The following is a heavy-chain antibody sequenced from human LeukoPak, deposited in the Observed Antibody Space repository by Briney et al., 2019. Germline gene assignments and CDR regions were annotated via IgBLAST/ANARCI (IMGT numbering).Heavy chain of an antibody. CDR1: GFTFSSAW. D-gene: IGHD4-11*01. V-gene: IGHV3-15*01. J-gene: IGHJ4*02. Sequence: GGSLRLSCAASGFTFSSAWMTWIRQAPGKGLEWVGLIKSETDGGTTDYAAPLKGRFTISRDDSKNMVFLQINSLKTEDTAVYYCTTGFVTSLNWGQGTLVTVSS. CDR2: IKSETDGGTT. CDR3: TTGFVTSLN.